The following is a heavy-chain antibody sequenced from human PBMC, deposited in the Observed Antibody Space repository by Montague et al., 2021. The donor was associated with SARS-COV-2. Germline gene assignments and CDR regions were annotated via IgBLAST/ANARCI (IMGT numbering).Heavy chain of an antibody. V-gene: IGHV3-21*01. D-gene: IGHD2-2*01. CDR2: ISSQSNYK. J-gene: IGHJ4*02. Sequence: SLRLSCAASGFTFSTYTMNWVRQAPGKGLEWVSSISSQSNYKYYADSVKGRFTISRDNAKNSLSLQMDSLGAEDTALYYCARESSSHPPPIDYWGQGTLVTVSS. CDR1: GFTFSTYT. CDR3: ARESSSHPPPIDY.